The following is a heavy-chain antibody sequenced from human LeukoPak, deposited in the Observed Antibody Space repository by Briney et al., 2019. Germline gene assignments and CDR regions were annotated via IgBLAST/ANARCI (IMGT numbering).Heavy chain of an antibody. V-gene: IGHV3-74*01. CDR3: ARGWGAAAGYYGF. J-gene: IGHJ4*02. CDR2: INSDGSST. D-gene: IGHD6-25*01. CDR1: GFTFSSYW. Sequence: GGSLRLSCAASGFTFSSYWMHWVRQAPGKGLVWVSRINSDGSSTSYADSVKGRFTISRDNAKNSLYLQMNSLRAEDTALYYCARGWGAAAGYYGFWGQGTLVTVSS.